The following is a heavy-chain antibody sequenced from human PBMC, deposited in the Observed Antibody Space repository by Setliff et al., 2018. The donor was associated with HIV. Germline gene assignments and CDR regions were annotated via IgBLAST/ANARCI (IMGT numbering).Heavy chain of an antibody. J-gene: IGHJ4*02. CDR3: TIPASSLAPN. CDR1: GGSFSGYS. CDR2: INHSGSA. V-gene: IGHV4-34*01. Sequence: PSETLSLTCAVYGGSFSGYSWIWIRQPPGKGLEWIGEINHSGSANYNPSLKSRVTISLDTSRNQFSLKLTSMTAADTSVYYCTIPASSLAPNWGRGTQVTVSS.